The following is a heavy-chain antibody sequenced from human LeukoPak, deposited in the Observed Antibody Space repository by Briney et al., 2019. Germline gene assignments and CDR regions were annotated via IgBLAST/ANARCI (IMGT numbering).Heavy chain of an antibody. J-gene: IGHJ4*02. CDR2: LSSNGGST. CDR3: GKEGYYDSSGYCELYNFDY. Sequence: GGSLSLSCSASGFTYSRYARHGVRQPPGKGVEYFSALSSNGGSTYYGDSVKGRFTISRDNSKNTMYLKMSSLRAEDTAVYYCGKEGYYDSSGYCELYNFDYWGQGTLVTVSS. D-gene: IGHD3-22*01. CDR1: GFTYSRYA. V-gene: IGHV3-64D*06.